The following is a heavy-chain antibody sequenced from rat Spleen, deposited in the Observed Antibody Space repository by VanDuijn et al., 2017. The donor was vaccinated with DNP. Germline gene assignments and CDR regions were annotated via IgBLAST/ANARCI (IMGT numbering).Heavy chain of an antibody. V-gene: IGHV3-1*01. CDR3: ARWSDYFDY. J-gene: IGHJ2*01. CDR1: GYSITSSY. CDR2: ISYSGRT. Sequence: EVQLQESGPGLVKTSQSLSLTCSVTGYSITSSYRWNWIRKFPGNKMEYIGHISYSGRTNYNPSLKSRISITRDTSKNQFFLHLNSVTTEDTATYYCARWSDYFDYWGQGVMVTVSS.